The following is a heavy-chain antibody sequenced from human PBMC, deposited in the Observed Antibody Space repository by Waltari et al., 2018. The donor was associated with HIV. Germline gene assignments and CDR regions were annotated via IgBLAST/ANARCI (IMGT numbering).Heavy chain of an antibody. Sequence: QVQLVESGGGVVQPGRSLRLSCAASGFTFSSYAMHWVRQAPGKGLEWVAVISYDGSNKYYADAVKGRFTISRDNSKNTLYLQMNSLRAEDTAVYYCARFMDIVATIDYWGQGTLVTVSS. CDR2: ISYDGSNK. CDR3: ARFMDIVATIDY. J-gene: IGHJ4*02. CDR1: GFTFSSYA. V-gene: IGHV3-30*04. D-gene: IGHD5-12*01.